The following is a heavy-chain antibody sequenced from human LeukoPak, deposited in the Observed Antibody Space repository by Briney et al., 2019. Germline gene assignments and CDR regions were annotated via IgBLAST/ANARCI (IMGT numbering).Heavy chain of an antibody. D-gene: IGHD6-19*01. V-gene: IGHV1-69*13. CDR3: ARHGYTSGWVRS. CDR2: IIPIFGTA. CDR1: GGTFSSYA. Sequence: ASVKVSCKASGGTFSSYAISWVRQAPGQGLEWMGGIIPIFGTANYAQKFQGRVTITADESTSTAYMELSSLRSEDTAVYYCARHGYTSGWVRSWGQGTLVTVST. J-gene: IGHJ4*02.